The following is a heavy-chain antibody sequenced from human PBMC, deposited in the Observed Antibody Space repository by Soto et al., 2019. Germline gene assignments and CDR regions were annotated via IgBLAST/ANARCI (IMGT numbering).Heavy chain of an antibody. J-gene: IGHJ6*02. CDR1: GFTFSSYA. CDR3: ARDLDRYSSSSGEDYYGMDV. D-gene: IGHD6-6*01. V-gene: IGHV3-30-3*01. CDR2: ISYDGSNK. Sequence: GGSLRLSCAASGFTFSSYAMHWVRQAPGKGLEWVAVISYDGSNKYYADSVKGRFTISRDNSKNTLYLQMNSLRAEDTAVYYCARDLDRYSSSSGEDYYGMDVWGQGTTVTVSS.